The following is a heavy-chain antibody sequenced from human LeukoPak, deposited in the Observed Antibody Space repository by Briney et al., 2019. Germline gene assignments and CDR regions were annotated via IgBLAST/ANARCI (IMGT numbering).Heavy chain of an antibody. V-gene: IGHV3-30*02. CDR3: AKDLEQQLVLDWFDP. Sequence: GGSLRLSCAASGFTFSSYGMHWVRQAPGKGLEWVAFIRYDGSNKYYADSVKGRFTTSRDNSKNTLYLQMNSLGAEDTAVYYCAKDLEQQLVLDWFDPWGQGTLVTVSS. CDR2: IRYDGSNK. CDR1: GFTFSSYG. D-gene: IGHD6-13*01. J-gene: IGHJ5*02.